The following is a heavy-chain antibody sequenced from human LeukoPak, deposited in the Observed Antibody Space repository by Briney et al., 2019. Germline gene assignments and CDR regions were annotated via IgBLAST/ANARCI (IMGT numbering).Heavy chain of an antibody. Sequence: GGSLRLSCAASGFTFSNYGMQWVRQAPGKGLEWVAVIWYDGSNKYYVDSVKGRFTISRDNSKNTLYLQMNSLRAEDTAVYYCARGAYGSGTYHDFDIWGQGTMVTVSS. CDR3: ARGAYGSGTYHDFDI. CDR1: GFTFSNYG. D-gene: IGHD3-10*01. V-gene: IGHV3-33*08. CDR2: IWYDGSNK. J-gene: IGHJ3*02.